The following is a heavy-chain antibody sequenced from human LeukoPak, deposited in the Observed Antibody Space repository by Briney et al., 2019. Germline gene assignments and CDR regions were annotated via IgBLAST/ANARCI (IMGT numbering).Heavy chain of an antibody. Sequence: TGGSLRLSCSASGFTFSSYALHWVRQAPGKGLEWVGRIKSKTDGGTTDYAAPVKGRFTISRDDSKNTLYLQMSSLKSEDTAVYYCSRLASHGFDVWGHGTMVTVSS. CDR3: SRLASHGFDV. CDR2: IKSKTDGGTT. J-gene: IGHJ3*01. CDR1: GFTFSSYA. V-gene: IGHV3-15*01. D-gene: IGHD3-9*01.